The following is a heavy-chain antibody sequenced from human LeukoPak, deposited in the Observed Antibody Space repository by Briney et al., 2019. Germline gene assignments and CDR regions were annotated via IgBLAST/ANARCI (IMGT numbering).Heavy chain of an antibody. D-gene: IGHD5-18*01. J-gene: IGHJ4*02. CDR1: GFTFSSYA. Sequence: GGSLRLSCAASGFTFSSYAMSWVRQAPGKGLEWVSAISGSGGSTYYADSVKGRFTISRDNSKNTLYLQMNSLRAEDTAVYYCARGSGYNYGFPDYWGQGTLVTVSS. CDR2: ISGSGGST. V-gene: IGHV3-23*01. CDR3: ARGSGYNYGFPDY.